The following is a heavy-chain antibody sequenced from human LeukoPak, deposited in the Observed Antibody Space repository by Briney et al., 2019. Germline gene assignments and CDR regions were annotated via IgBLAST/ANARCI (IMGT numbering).Heavy chain of an antibody. J-gene: IGHJ5*02. CDR2: IYYSGST. V-gene: IGHV4-39*07. D-gene: IGHD5-18*01. CDR3: ARVPYSYGTWFDP. Sequence: SETLSLTCTVSGGSISSSSYYWGWIRQPPGKGLEWIGSIYYSGSTYYNPSLRSRVTISVDTSKNQFSLKLSSVTAADTAVYYCARVPYSYGTWFDPWGQGTLVTVSS. CDR1: GGSISSSSYY.